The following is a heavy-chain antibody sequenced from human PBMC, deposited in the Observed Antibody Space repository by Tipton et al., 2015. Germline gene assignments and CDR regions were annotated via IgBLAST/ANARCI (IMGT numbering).Heavy chain of an antibody. Sequence: TLSLTCTVSGGPISTFSWSWIRQSPGKGLEWIGNIYESGRTNYNPSLESRVTMSVDTSKNQFSLKLNSVTAADTAVYYCVAVAASPYYFGMDVWGQGTTVTVSS. J-gene: IGHJ6*02. CDR1: GGPISTFS. CDR2: IYESGRT. D-gene: IGHD6-19*01. CDR3: VAVAASPYYFGMDV. V-gene: IGHV4-59*01.